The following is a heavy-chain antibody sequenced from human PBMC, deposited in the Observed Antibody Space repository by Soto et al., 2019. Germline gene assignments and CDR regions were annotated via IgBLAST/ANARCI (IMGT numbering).Heavy chain of an antibody. CDR1: GGSFSGYY. D-gene: IGHD3-3*01. J-gene: IGHJ3*02. V-gene: IGHV4-34*01. Sequence: PSETLSLTCAVYGGSFSGYYWIWIRQPPGKGLEWIGEINHSGSTNYNPSLKSRVTISVDTSKNQFSLKLSSVTAADTAVYYCARVDDFWSHAFDIWGQGTMVTVSS. CDR2: INHSGST. CDR3: ARVDDFWSHAFDI.